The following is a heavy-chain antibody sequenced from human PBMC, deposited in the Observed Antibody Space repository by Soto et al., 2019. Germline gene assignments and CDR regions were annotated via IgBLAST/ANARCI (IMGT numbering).Heavy chain of an antibody. Sequence: SVKVSCKASGGTFSSYAISWVRQAPGQGLEWMGGIIPIFGTANYAQKFEGRVTITADESTSTAYMELSSLRSEDTAVYYCARDSVRDGYNHRGVFDYWGQGTLVTVSS. J-gene: IGHJ4*02. CDR2: IIPIFGTA. V-gene: IGHV1-69*13. D-gene: IGHD5-12*01. CDR1: GGTFSSYA. CDR3: ARDSVRDGYNHRGVFDY.